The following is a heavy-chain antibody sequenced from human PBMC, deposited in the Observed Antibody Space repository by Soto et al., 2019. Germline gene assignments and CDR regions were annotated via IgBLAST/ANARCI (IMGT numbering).Heavy chain of an antibody. CDR3: ARDKITGLFDY. V-gene: IGHV4-34*01. D-gene: IGHD2-8*02. J-gene: IGHJ4*02. CDR1: GGSFSGYY. Sequence: QVQLQQWGAGLLKPSETLFLTCAVYGGSFSGYYWTWIRQPPGTGLEWIGEINHSGSTNYNPSLKSRVTISVDTSKNPFSLKLTSVTAADTAVYYCARDKITGLFDYWGQGTLVTVSS. CDR2: INHSGST.